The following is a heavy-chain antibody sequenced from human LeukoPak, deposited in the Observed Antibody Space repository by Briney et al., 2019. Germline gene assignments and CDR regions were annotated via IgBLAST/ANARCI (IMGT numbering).Heavy chain of an antibody. CDR2: TYYRSNLYN. CDR3: ARAIEYSSSSYAFDI. CDR1: GDSVSSNSAA. V-gene: IGHV6-1*01. Sequence: SQTLSLTCALSGDSVSSNSAAWNWLRQSPSRGLEWLGRTYYRSNLYNDYAVSVKSRITINPDTSKNQFSVQLNSVTHEDTAVYYCARAIEYSSSSYAFDIWGQGTMVTVSS. J-gene: IGHJ3*02. D-gene: IGHD6-6*01.